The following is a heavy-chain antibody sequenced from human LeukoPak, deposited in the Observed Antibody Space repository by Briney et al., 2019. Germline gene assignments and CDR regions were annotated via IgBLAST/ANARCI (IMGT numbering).Heavy chain of an antibody. D-gene: IGHD5-24*01. Sequence: GGSLRLSCAASGFTFSSYGMHWVRQAPGKGLEWVAVISYDGSNKYYADSVKGRFTISRDNSKNTLYPQMNSLRAEDTAVYYCAKDIPDGWFDPWGQGTLVTVSS. CDR2: ISYDGSNK. CDR1: GFTFSSYG. CDR3: AKDIPDGWFDP. J-gene: IGHJ5*02. V-gene: IGHV3-30*18.